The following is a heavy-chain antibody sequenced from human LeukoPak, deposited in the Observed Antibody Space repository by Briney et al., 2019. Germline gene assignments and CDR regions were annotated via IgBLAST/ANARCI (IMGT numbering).Heavy chain of an antibody. V-gene: IGHV3-7*01. CDR3: ARFSLYDNSGYYSWLFDF. Sequence: PGGSLILSCAASGFTFSTSWMSWVRQAPGKGLEWVANIQQDGSAKYYVDSVKGRFTTSRDNAKNSLYLQMNSLRAEDTAVYYCARFSLYDNSGYYSWLFDFWGQGTLVTVSS. CDR1: GFTFSTSW. D-gene: IGHD3-22*01. CDR2: IQQDGSAK. J-gene: IGHJ4*02.